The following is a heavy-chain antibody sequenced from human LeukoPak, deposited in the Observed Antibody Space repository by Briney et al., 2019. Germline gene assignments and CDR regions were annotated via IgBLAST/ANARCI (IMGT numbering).Heavy chain of an antibody. CDR3: AKASKFTPENRSWGGGIVYYYYYGMDV. CDR2: ISGSGGST. CDR1: GFTFSSYA. D-gene: IGHD6-13*01. V-gene: IGHV3-23*01. Sequence: PVGSLRLSCAASGFTFSSYAMSWVRQAPGKGLEWVSAISGSGGSTYYADSVKGRFTVSRDNSKNTLYLQMNSLRAEDTAVYYWAKASKFTPENRSWGGGIVYYYYYGMDVWGQGTTVTVSS. J-gene: IGHJ6*02.